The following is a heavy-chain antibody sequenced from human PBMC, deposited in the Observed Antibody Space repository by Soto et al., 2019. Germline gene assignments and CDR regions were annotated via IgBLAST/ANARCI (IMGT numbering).Heavy chain of an antibody. V-gene: IGHV4-59*01. CDR1: GGSISSYY. D-gene: IGHD6-13*01. CDR2: IYYSGST. CDR3: ARGAAVPGYSSSWSPFDY. J-gene: IGHJ4*02. Sequence: SETLSLTCTVSGGSISSYYWSWIRQPPGKGLEWIGYIYYSGSTNYNPSLKSRVTISVDTSKNQFSLKLSSVTAADTAVYYCARGAAVPGYSSSWSPFDYWGQGTLVTVSS.